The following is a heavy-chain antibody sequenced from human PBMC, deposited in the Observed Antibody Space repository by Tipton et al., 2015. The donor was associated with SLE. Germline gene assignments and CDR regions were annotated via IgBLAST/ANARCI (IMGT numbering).Heavy chain of an antibody. Sequence: LRLSCTVSGGSISNYFWSWIRQPPGRLLQYIGYISYSGSTNYNPSLKSRVTISVDASRIQFSLKLTSVTAADTAVYYCARDYHDTWGHYFDYWGQGTLVTVSS. CDR2: ISYSGST. J-gene: IGHJ4*02. CDR3: ARDYHDTWGHYFDY. D-gene: IGHD7-27*01. CDR1: GGSISNYF. V-gene: IGHV4-59*12.